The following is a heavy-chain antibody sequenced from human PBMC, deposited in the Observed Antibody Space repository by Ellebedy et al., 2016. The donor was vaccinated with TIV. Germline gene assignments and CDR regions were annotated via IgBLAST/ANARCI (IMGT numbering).Heavy chain of an antibody. CDR2: ISYDGSNK. D-gene: IGHD5-18*01. Sequence: PGGSLRLSCAASGFTFSSYAMHWVRQAPGKGLEWVAVISYDGSNKYYADSVKGRFTISRDNSKNTLYLQMNSLRAEDTAMYYCARDVFRGYGFSSWGQGTLATVSS. CDR3: ARDVFRGYGFSS. CDR1: GFTFSSYA. V-gene: IGHV3-30*04. J-gene: IGHJ5*02.